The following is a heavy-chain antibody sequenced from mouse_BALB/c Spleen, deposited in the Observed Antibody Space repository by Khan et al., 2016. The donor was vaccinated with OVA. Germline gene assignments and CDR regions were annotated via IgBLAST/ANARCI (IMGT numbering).Heavy chain of an antibody. CDR3: SRNGYYETYYDY. CDR2: INSNGGST. V-gene: IGHV5-6-3*01. CDR1: GFTFSNYG. D-gene: IGHD2-3*01. Sequence: EVELVESGGGLVQPGGSLKLSCAASGFTFSNYGMSWVRQTPDKRLELVATINSNGGSTYYPDSVKGRFTISRDNGQNTLYLQMSSLRSEDTGMYYWSRNGYYETYYDYWGQGTTLAVSS. J-gene: IGHJ2*01.